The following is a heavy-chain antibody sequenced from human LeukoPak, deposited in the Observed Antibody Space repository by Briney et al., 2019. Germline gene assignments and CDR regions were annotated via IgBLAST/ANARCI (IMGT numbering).Heavy chain of an antibody. Sequence: SETLSLTCAVYGGSFSGYYWSWIRQPPGKGLEWIGEINHSGSTNYNPSLKSRVTISVDTSKNQFSLKLSSVTAADTAVYYCARGRGAKMASQLGDFQHWGQGTLVTVSS. CDR1: GGSFSGYY. V-gene: IGHV4-34*01. J-gene: IGHJ1*01. CDR2: INHSGST. D-gene: IGHD5-24*01. CDR3: ARGRGAKMASQLGDFQH.